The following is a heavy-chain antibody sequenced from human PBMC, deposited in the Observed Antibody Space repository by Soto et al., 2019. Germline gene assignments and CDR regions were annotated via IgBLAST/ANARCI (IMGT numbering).Heavy chain of an antibody. CDR1: GGTSSSYA. CDR2: IIPIFGTA. Sequence: QVQLVQSGAEVKKPGSSVKVSCKASGGTSSSYAISWVRQAPGQGLEWMGGIIPIFGTANYAQKFRGRVTITADESTSTAYMELSSLRSEDTAVYYCARDPVVVVAARYGMDVWGQGTTVTVSS. CDR3: ARDPVVVVAARYGMDV. J-gene: IGHJ6*02. V-gene: IGHV1-69*12. D-gene: IGHD2-15*01.